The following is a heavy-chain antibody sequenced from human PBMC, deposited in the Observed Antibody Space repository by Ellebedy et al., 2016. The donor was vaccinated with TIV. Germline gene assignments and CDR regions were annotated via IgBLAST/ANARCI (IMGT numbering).Heavy chain of an antibody. V-gene: IGHV1-46*01. CDR1: GYTFTSYY. CDR3: ARDDNAAYYCDY. Sequence: AASVKVSCKASGYTFTSYYMHWVRQAPGQGLEWMGIIHPSGGSTSYAQKFQGRVTMTRDTSTSTVYMELSSLRSEDTAVYYCARDDNAAYYCDYWGQGTLVTVSS. J-gene: IGHJ4*02. CDR2: IHPSGGST. D-gene: IGHD2-8*01.